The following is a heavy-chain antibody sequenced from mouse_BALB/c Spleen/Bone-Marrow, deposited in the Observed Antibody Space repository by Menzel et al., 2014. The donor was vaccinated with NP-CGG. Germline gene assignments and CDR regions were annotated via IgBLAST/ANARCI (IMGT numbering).Heavy chain of an antibody. J-gene: IGHJ2*01. D-gene: IGHD2-1*01. Sequence: QVQLQQSGAELVKPGAPVKLSCKASAYTFTSYWMNWVKQRPGRGLEWIGRIDPSDSDTHYNQNFKDKATLTVDRSSSTAFIQLSSLASEDSTVYYCAYGNYESYFFDYWGQGTTLTVSS. CDR2: IDPSDSDT. CDR1: AYTFTSYW. V-gene: IGHV1-69*02. CDR3: AYGNYESYFFDY.